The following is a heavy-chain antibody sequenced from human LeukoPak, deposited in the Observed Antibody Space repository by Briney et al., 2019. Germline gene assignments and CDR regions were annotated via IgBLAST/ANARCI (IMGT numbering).Heavy chain of an antibody. V-gene: IGHV1-69*05. CDR1: GGTFSSYA. J-gene: IGHJ5*02. CDR3: ARRASPRIAARSENWFDP. CDR2: FIPIFDTA. Sequence: SVKVSCKASGGTFSSYAISWLRQAPGQGLEWMGGFIPIFDTANYALKFQGRLTITTDESTSTAYMELSSLRSEDTAVYYCARRASPRIAARSENWFDPWGQGTLVTVSS. D-gene: IGHD6-6*01.